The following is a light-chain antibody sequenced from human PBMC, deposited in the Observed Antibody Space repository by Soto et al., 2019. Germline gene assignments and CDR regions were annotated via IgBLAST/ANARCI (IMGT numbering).Light chain of an antibody. V-gene: IGKV3-15*01. CDR1: QSVYSN. CDR3: QQFNQWPLT. CDR2: GSF. J-gene: IGKJ4*02. Sequence: EIVMTQSPATLSVSPGERVTLSCRASQSVYSNLAWDQQKPGQAPRLLIHGSFTRATGIPARFSGSGSGTEFPLTISSLESEDFAVFYCQQFNQWPLTFGGGTKVEIK.